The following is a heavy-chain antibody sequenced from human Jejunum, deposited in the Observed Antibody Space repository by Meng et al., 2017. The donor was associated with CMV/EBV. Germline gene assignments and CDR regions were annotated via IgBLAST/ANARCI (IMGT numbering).Heavy chain of an antibody. Sequence: GFTFSTYEMNWVRQAAGKGLEWVSYISYSGSSKYYADSVKGRFTISRDNAKNSLFLQMNSLRAGDTAIYFCARDLSSHYYGSGKDVWGQGTTVTVSS. CDR1: GFTFSTYE. J-gene: IGHJ6*02. CDR2: ISYSGSSK. D-gene: IGHD3-10*01. CDR3: ARDLSSHYYGSGKDV. V-gene: IGHV3-48*03.